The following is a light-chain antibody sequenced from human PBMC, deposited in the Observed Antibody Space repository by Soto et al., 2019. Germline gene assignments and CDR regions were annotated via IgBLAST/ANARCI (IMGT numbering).Light chain of an antibody. J-gene: IGKJ4*01. V-gene: IGKV3-20*01. Sequence: DIVLTQSPSTLSLSPGERATLSCRASQTVRSNDLAWYQQKPGQAPRLVISGASYRTTGIPDRFSGSGSGTDFTLSISRLEPEDFAVYFCQQYGGSPPTFGGGTKV. CDR3: QQYGGSPPT. CDR2: GAS. CDR1: QTVRSND.